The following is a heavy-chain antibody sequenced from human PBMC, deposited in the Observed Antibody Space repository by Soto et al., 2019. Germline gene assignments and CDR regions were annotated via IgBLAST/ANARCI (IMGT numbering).Heavy chain of an antibody. V-gene: IGHV3-7*01. Sequence: GGSLRLSCAASGFIFKNYWMSWVRQAPGKGLEWVAQIKDDGSDIHYVDSVKDRFTISRDNAKRSLILQMNSLRTEDTAVYYCATTLTTSAEYFQHWGQGTPVTVSS. CDR3: ATTLTTSAEYFQH. D-gene: IGHD3-16*01. CDR1: GFIFKNYW. J-gene: IGHJ1*01. CDR2: IKDDGSDI.